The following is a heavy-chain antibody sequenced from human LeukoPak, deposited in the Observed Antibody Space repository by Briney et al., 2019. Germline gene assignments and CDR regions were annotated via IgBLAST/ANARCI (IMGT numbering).Heavy chain of an antibody. J-gene: IGHJ6*02. CDR3: ARDSDIVVVPAAIHYGMDV. CDR1: GGSISSGDYY. CDR2: IYYSGST. D-gene: IGHD2-2*02. V-gene: IGHV4-30-4*01. Sequence: PSQTLSLTCTVSGGSISSGDYYWSWIRQPPGKGLEWIGYIYYSGSTYYSPSLKSRVTISVDTSKNQFSLKLSSVTAADTAVYYCARDSDIVVVPAAIHYGMDVWGQGTTVTVSS.